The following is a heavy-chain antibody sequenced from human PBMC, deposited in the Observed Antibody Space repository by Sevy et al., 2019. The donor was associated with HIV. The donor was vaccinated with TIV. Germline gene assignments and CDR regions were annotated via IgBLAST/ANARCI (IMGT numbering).Heavy chain of an antibody. CDR3: AGWGGEAFHI. D-gene: IGHD7-27*01. CDR2: MYYSGSH. Sequence: SETLSLTCGVSGDSISTSGYSWSWIRQPPGKGLEWIGYMYYSGSHFYNPSLQSRVTISFDTSKMQLSLKLTSMTAADTAVYYCAGWGGEAFHIWGQGTMVTVSS. V-gene: IGHV4-30-2*01. J-gene: IGHJ3*02. CDR1: GDSISTSGYS.